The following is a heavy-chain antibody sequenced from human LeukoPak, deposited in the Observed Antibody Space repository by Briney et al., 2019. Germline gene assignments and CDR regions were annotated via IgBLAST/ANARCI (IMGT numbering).Heavy chain of an antibody. J-gene: IGHJ3*02. D-gene: IGHD3-16*01. CDR1: GYTFTGYY. V-gene: IGHV1-2*06. CDR3: ARTYDPGAFDI. CDR2: INPNSGGT. Sequence: ASVKVSCKASGYTFTGYYMHWVRQAPGQGLEWMGRINPNSGGTNYAQEFQGRVTMTRDTSISTAYMELSRLRSDDTAVYYCARTYDPGAFDIWGQGTMVTVSS.